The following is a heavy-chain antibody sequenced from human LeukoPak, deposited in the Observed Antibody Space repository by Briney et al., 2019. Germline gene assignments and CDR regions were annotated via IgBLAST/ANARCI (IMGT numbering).Heavy chain of an antibody. CDR1: GFTFDDYA. Sequence: GRSLRLSCAASGFTFDDYAMHWVRQAPGKGLEWVSGISWNSGSIGYADSVKGRFTISRDNAKNSLYLQMNSLRAEDTALYYCAKDSCSSTSCPPLYYYCYMDGWGKGTTVTVSS. CDR2: ISWNSGSI. CDR3: AKDSCSSTSCPPLYYYCYMDG. V-gene: IGHV3-9*01. D-gene: IGHD2-2*01. J-gene: IGHJ6*03.